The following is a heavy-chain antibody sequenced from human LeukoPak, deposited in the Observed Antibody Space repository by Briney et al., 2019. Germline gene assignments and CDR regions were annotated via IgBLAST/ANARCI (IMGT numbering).Heavy chain of an antibody. D-gene: IGHD5-18*01. CDR2: ISSSSSYI. Sequence: GGSLRLSCAASGFTFSSYSMNWVRQAPGKGLEWVSSISSSSSYIYYADSVKGRFTISRDNAKNSLYLQMNSLRAEDTAVYYCARDSIAYSYARHPYYFDYWGQGTLVTVSS. V-gene: IGHV3-21*01. J-gene: IGHJ4*02. CDR3: ARDSIAYSYARHPYYFDY. CDR1: GFTFSSYS.